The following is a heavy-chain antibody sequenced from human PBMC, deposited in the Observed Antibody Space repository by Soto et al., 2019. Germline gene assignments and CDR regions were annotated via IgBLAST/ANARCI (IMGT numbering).Heavy chain of an antibody. CDR1: GFTFSSSG. D-gene: IGHD4-17*01. CDR2: ISVRGDYR. Sequence: EGQLLQSGGGLVQPGESLRVSCAASGFTFSSSGMSWVRQAPGKGLEWVSSISVRGDYRYYADSVKGRFNISRDNSKNTLYLQMNSLTAEDTDVYYCANHGGFDFWGQGTMVAVSS. V-gene: IGHV3-23*01. CDR3: ANHGGFDF. J-gene: IGHJ3*01.